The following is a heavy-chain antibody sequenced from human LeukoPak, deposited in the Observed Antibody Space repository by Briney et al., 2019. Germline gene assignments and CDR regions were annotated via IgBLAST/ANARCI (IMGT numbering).Heavy chain of an antibody. D-gene: IGHD1-26*01. CDR3: SRGVIVGAAYFDY. CDR2: IKTKTYGGTT. CDR1: GFTFGDHG. V-gene: IGHV3-49*03. Sequence: PGGSLRLSCTTSGFTFGDHGASWFRQAPGKGPEWISFIKTKTYGGTTEYAASVKGRFTISRDDSTGIAYLQMDSLKPEDTAVYYCSRGVIVGAAYFDYWGQGTLVTVSS. J-gene: IGHJ4*02.